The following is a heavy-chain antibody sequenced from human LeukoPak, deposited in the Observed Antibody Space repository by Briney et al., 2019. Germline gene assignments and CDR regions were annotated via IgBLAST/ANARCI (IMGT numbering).Heavy chain of an antibody. J-gene: IGHJ6*02. CDR1: GFTFSIYV. D-gene: IGHD6-19*01. CDR3: ARTSGWRYYYYGMDV. V-gene: IGHV3-23*01. Sequence: GGSLRLSCAASGFTFSIYVMSWVRQAPGKGLEWVSTLSGRGGNSYYADSVKGRFTISRDNSKNMLFLQMNSLRAEDTAVYYCARTSGWRYYYYGMDVWGQGTTVTVSS. CDR2: LSGRGGNS.